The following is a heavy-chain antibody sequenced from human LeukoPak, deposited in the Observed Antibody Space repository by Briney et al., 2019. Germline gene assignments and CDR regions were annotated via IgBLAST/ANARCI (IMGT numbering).Heavy chain of an antibody. D-gene: IGHD6-13*01. V-gene: IGHV3-7*04. J-gene: IGHJ4*02. CDR3: ARDRSSNYY. CDR2: IKQDGSEK. Sequence: GGSLRLSCAVSGFTFSSYWMSWVRQAPGKGLEWVAHIKQDGSEKYYVDSVKGRFTISRDNAKNSLYLQMNSLRAEDTAVYYCARDRSSNYYWGQGTLVTVSS. CDR1: GFTFSSYW.